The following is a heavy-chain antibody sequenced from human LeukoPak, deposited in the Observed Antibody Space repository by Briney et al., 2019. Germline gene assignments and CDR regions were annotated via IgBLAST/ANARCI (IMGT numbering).Heavy chain of an antibody. CDR1: GFTFSSYG. Sequence: GRSLRLSCAASGFTFSSYGMHWCRQAPGKGLEGVAVISYDGSNKYYADSVKGRLTISRDNSKNTLYLQMNSLSAEDTAVYYCAKEPVVPAAPLDYWGQGTLVTVSS. V-gene: IGHV3-30*18. CDR3: AKEPVVPAAPLDY. CDR2: ISYDGSNK. D-gene: IGHD2-2*01. J-gene: IGHJ4*02.